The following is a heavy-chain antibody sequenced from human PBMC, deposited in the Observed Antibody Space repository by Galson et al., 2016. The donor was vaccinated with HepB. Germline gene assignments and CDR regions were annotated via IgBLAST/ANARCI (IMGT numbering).Heavy chain of an antibody. CDR2: IYHGGST. CDR1: GGSISTSNW. Sequence: SETLSLTCAVSGGSISTSNWWTWVRQSPGKGLEWIGEIYHGGSTNYNPSLKSRVTISVDKSKNQFSLKLSSVTAADTAVYYCAREGFLGCSSSNCPIDYWGQGTLVTVSS. D-gene: IGHD2-2*01. V-gene: IGHV4-4*02. CDR3: AREGFLGCSSSNCPIDY. J-gene: IGHJ4*02.